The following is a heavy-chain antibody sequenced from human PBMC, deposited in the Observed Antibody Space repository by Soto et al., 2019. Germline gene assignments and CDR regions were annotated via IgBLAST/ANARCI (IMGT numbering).Heavy chain of an antibody. CDR1: GFTFSSYA. Sequence: GGSLRLSCAASGFTFSSYAMSWVRQAPGKGLEWVSAISGSGGSTYYADSVKGRFTISRDNSKNPMYLQINSLRAEDCAVYYCGNPPGGSGSYHYYYYGMDVWGQGTTVTVSS. D-gene: IGHD3-10*01. V-gene: IGHV3-23*01. CDR2: ISGSGGST. CDR3: GNPPGGSGSYHYYYYGMDV. J-gene: IGHJ6*02.